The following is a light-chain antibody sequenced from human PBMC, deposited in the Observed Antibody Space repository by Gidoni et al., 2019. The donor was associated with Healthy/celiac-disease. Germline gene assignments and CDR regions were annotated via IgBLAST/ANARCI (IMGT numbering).Light chain of an antibody. V-gene: IGKV1-5*03. J-gene: IGKJ2*01. CDR2: KAS. Sequence: DSPVTQSASTRSASVGDRVTITCRASQSISSWLAWYQQKPGTAPKLLIYKASTSESGVPSRFSCGGSGTEFTLTLSCLHPDAFATYYCQQYPRFAHTFGPGPKLES. CDR3: QQYPRFAHT. CDR1: QSISSW.